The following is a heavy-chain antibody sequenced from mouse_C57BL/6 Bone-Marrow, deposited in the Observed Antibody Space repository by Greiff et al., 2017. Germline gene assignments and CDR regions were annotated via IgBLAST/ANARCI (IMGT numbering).Heavy chain of an antibody. V-gene: IGHV1-69*01. CDR1: GYTFTSYW. CDR2: IDPSDSYT. J-gene: IGHJ3*01. CDR3: AGEEIYYDCGFAY. Sequence: VQLQQPGAELVMPGASVKLSCKASGYTFTSYWMHWVKQRPGQGLEWIGEIDPSDSYTNYTQKFKGKSTLTVDKSSSTAYMQLSSLTSEDSAVYYCAGEEIYYDCGFAYWDRGTLVTVSA. D-gene: IGHD2-4*01.